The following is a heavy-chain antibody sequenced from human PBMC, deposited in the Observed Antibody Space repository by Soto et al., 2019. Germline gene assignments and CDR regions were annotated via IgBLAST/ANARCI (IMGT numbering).Heavy chain of an antibody. CDR3: AKSHVPNFSGVSCHYHFDY. D-gene: IGHD2-15*01. CDR2: ISYDGSNK. CDR1: GFTFSNYG. V-gene: IGHV3-30*18. J-gene: IGHJ4*02. Sequence: QVQLVESGGDVVQPGRSLRLSCAASGFTFSNYGMNWFRQAPGKGPEWVASISYDGSNKYYSDSGRGRFTISRDNSKNTLYVQMDSLRTEDTAVYYCAKSHVPNFSGVSCHYHFDYWCQGTLVTVSS.